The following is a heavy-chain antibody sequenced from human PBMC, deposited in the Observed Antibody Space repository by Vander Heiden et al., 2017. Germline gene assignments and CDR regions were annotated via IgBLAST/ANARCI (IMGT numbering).Heavy chain of an antibody. J-gene: IGHJ4*02. V-gene: IGHV3-13*01. Sequence: EVQLVESGGGLVQPGGSLRLSCAASGFTFSNYDMHWVHQATGKGLEWVSAIGTLADTYYPGSVKGRFTISRENAKNSLYLQMNSLRAGDTAVYFCARGLIEHCNTTSCPFDYWGQGTLVTVSS. CDR1: GFTFSNYD. D-gene: IGHD2-2*01. CDR2: IGTLADT. CDR3: ARGLIEHCNTTSCPFDY.